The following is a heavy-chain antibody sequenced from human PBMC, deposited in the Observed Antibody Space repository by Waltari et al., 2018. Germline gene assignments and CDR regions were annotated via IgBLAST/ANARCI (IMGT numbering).Heavy chain of an antibody. CDR2: INTDGSST. V-gene: IGHV3-74*01. J-gene: IGHJ3*02. Sequence: EVQLVESGGGLVQPGGSLRLSGAASGFTFSSYWMHWVRQAPGKGLVWVSRINTDGSSTSYADSVKGRFTISRDNAKNTLYLQMNSLRAEDTAVYYCARDLTVTTGNDAFDIWGQGTMVTVSS. CDR3: ARDLTVTTGNDAFDI. CDR1: GFTFSSYW. D-gene: IGHD4-4*01.